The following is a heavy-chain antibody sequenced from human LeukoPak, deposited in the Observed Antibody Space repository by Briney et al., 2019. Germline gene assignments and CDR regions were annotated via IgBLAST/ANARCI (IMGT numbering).Heavy chain of an antibody. CDR3: AKVSQWLQNLDY. CDR2: ISGSGAST. V-gene: IGHV3-23*01. Sequence: VSAISGSGASTYYADSVKGRFTISRDNSKNTMYLQMNSLRAEDTAVYYCAKVSQWLQNLDYWGQGTLVTVSS. J-gene: IGHJ4*02. D-gene: IGHD6-19*01.